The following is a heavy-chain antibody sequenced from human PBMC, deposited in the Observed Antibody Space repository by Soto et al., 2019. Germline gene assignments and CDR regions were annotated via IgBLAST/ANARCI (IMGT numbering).Heavy chain of an antibody. J-gene: IGHJ5*02. D-gene: IGHD2-15*01. Sequence: PGGSLRLSCAASGFTFSSYAMSWVRQAPGKGLEWVSAISGSGGSTYYADSVKGRFTISRDNSKNTLYLQMNSLRAEDTAVYYCAKVEVVVAATRRNNWFDPWGQGTLVTVSS. CDR2: ISGSGGST. CDR1: GFTFSSYA. CDR3: AKVEVVVAATRRNNWFDP. V-gene: IGHV3-23*01.